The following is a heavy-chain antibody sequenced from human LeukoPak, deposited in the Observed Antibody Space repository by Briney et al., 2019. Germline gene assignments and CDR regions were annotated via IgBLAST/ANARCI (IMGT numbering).Heavy chain of an antibody. V-gene: IGHV1-69*13. J-gene: IGHJ6*02. CDR2: IIPIFGTA. Sequence: SVKVSCKASGGTFSSYAISWVRQAPGQGLEWMGGIIPIFGTANYAQKFQGRVTITADESTSTAYMELSSLRSEDTAVYYCARELAAMVASYYYYGMDVWGQGTTVTVSS. CDR1: GGTFSSYA. D-gene: IGHD5-18*01. CDR3: ARELAAMVASYYYYGMDV.